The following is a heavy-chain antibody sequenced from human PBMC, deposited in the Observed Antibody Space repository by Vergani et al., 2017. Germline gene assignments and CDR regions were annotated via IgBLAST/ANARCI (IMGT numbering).Heavy chain of an antibody. V-gene: IGHV3-30*02. D-gene: IGHD5-18*01. J-gene: IGHJ4*02. CDR1: GFTFSSYG. Sequence: QVQLVESGGGVVQPGGSLRLSCAASGFTFSSYGMHWVRQAPGKGLELVAFIRYDGNNKYYADSVKGRFTISRDNSKNTLNLQMNRLRAEDTAVYYCAKGDKYSFGSYYFDFWGQGTLVTVSS. CDR3: AKGDKYSFGSYYFDF. CDR2: IRYDGNNK.